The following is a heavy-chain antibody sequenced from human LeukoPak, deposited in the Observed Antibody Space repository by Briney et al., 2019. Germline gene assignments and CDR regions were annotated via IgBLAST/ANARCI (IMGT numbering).Heavy chain of an antibody. CDR1: GFTFSSYA. V-gene: IGHV3-30*04. CDR3: ARGGVYYDSSGYAAGVSY. Sequence: GGSLRLSCAASGFTFSSYAMHWVRQAPGKGLEWVAVISYDGSNKYYADSVKGRFTISRDNSKNTLYLQMNSLRAEDTAVYYCARGGVYYDSSGYAAGVSYWGQGTLVTVSS. J-gene: IGHJ4*02. CDR2: ISYDGSNK. D-gene: IGHD3-22*01.